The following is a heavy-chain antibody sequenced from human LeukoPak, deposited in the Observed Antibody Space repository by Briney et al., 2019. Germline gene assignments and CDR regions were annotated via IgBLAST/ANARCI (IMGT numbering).Heavy chain of an antibody. CDR1: GGSIISYY. Sequence: KSSETLSLTCTVSGGSIISYYWSWIRQPPGKGLEWIGYIYYSGSTNYNPSLKSRVTISVDTSKNQFSLKLSSVTAADTAVYYCARAGGYSYGPYYFDYWGQGTLVTVSS. D-gene: IGHD5-18*01. CDR2: IYYSGST. V-gene: IGHV4-59*01. J-gene: IGHJ4*02. CDR3: ARAGGYSYGPYYFDY.